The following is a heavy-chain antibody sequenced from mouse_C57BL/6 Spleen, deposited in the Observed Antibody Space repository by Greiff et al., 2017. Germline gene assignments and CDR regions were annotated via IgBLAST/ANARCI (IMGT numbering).Heavy chain of an antibody. V-gene: IGHV1-64*01. CDR1: GYTFTSYW. CDR2: IHPNSGST. Sequence: VQLQQPGAELVKPGASVKLSCQASGYTFTSYWMHWVKQRPGQGLEWIGMIHPNSGSTNYNEKFKSKATLTVDKSSSTAYMQLSSLTAEDYAVYYCAREGTYDYDGGFDYWGQGTTLTVSS. J-gene: IGHJ2*01. D-gene: IGHD2-4*01. CDR3: AREGTYDYDGGFDY.